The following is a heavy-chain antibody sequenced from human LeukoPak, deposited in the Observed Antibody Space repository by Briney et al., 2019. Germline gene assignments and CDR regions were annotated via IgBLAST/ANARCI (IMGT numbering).Heavy chain of an antibody. CDR1: GFTFSSYA. V-gene: IGHV3-30*04. CDR3: ARQWFGDWGYYFDY. J-gene: IGHJ4*02. CDR2: IRYDGSNK. D-gene: IGHD3-10*01. Sequence: GRSLRLSCAASGFTFSSYAMHWVRQAPGKGLEWVAFIRYDGSNKYYADSVKGRFTISRDNAKNSLYLQMNSLRAEDTAIYYCARQWFGDWGYYFDYWGQGTLVTVSS.